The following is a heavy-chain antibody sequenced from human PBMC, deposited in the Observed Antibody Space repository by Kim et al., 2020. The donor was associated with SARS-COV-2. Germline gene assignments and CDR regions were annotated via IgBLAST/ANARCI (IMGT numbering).Heavy chain of an antibody. J-gene: IGHJ6*02. D-gene: IGHD6-13*01. CDR3: ARDRPSSSWYRYYYYGMDV. Sequence: SETLSLTCAVYGGSFSGYYWSWIRQPPGKWLEWIGEINHSGSTNYNPSLKSRVTISVDTSKNQFSLKLSSVTAADTAVYYCARDRPSSSWYRYYYYGMDVWGQGTTVTVSS. CDR2: INHSGST. V-gene: IGHV4-34*01. CDR1: GGSFSGYY.